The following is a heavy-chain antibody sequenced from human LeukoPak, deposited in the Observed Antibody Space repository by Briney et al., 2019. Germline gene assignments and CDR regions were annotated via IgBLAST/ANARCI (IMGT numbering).Heavy chain of an antibody. CDR1: GFSFTNSW. V-gene: IGHV5-51*01. CDR2: IYAADSDT. D-gene: IGHD4-11*01. Sequence: GESLKISCKGSGFSFTNSWIGWVRQMPGKGLEWMGVIYAADSDTRYSPSFQGRVTISVDKSISTAYLQWSSLEASGTAMYYCARHTGTATIYYYYLYMDVWGTGTTVTVSS. J-gene: IGHJ6*03. CDR3: ARHTGTATIYYYYLYMDV.